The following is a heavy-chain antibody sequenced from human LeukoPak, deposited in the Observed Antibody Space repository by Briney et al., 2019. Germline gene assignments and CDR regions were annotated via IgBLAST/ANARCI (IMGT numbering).Heavy chain of an antibody. J-gene: IGHJ4*02. Sequence: GGSLRLSCAASGFTFSTYAMSWVRQAPGKGLEWVSVISGSGGSTYYADSVKGRFTISRDNSKNTLYLQMNSLRAEDTAVYYCAKVPQWLPLDYWGQGTLVTVSS. CDR3: AKVPQWLPLDY. CDR2: ISGSGGST. V-gene: IGHV3-23*01. D-gene: IGHD6-19*01. CDR1: GFTFSTYA.